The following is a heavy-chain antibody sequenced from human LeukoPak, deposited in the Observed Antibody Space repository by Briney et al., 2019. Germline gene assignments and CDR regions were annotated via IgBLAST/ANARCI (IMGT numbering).Heavy chain of an antibody. CDR1: GFTFTSYY. CDR3: ARCGGDFPYYYYMDV. Sequence: GGSLRLSCAASGFTFTSYYMHWVRQAPGQGLEWMGIINPSGGSTSYAQKFQGRVTMTTDTSTSTAYMELRSLRSDDTAVYYCARCGGDFPYYYYMDVWGKGTTVTVSS. V-gene: IGHV1-46*01. D-gene: IGHD2-21*01. CDR2: INPSGGST. J-gene: IGHJ6*03.